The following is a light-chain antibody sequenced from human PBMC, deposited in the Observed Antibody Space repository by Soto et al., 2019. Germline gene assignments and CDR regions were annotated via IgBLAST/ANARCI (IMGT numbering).Light chain of an antibody. Sequence: EIMMTQSPVTLSVSPGAIATLSCRASQSVRSNLAWCQQKPGQAPRILMYDASTRATGIPARFSGSGSGTDCTLTISRLDPEDVAVYYCQQYGSSPTTLGRGTKVDI. CDR3: QQYGSSPTT. V-gene: IGKV3-20*01. CDR2: DAS. J-gene: IGKJ1*01. CDR1: QSVRSN.